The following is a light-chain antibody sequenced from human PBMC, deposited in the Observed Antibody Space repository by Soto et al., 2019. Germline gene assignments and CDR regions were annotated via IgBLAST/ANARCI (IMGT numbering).Light chain of an antibody. J-gene: IGKJ1*01. Sequence: DIQMTHSPSSLSASVLYIVTITCRASQSISSYLNWYQQKPGKAPKLLIYAASSLQSGVPSRFSGSGSGTDFTLTISSLQPEDFATYYCQQGAKFGQGTKVDIK. CDR2: AAS. V-gene: IGKV1-39*01. CDR3: QQGAK. CDR1: QSISSY.